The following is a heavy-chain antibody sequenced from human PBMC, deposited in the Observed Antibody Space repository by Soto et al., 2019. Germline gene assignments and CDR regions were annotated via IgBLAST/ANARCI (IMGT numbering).Heavy chain of an antibody. CDR3: ARSFFRAAQD. D-gene: IGHD6-25*01. CDR1: GFTFSNYW. J-gene: IGHJ4*02. Sequence: EVQLVESGGGLVQPGGSLRLSCAASGFTFSNYWMTWVRQAPGKGLEWVAKIKQDGSDKYYGDSVTGRFTISRDNAKNSLYLQMNSLRAEDTGVYYWARSFFRAAQDWVQGTLVTVSS. V-gene: IGHV3-7*01. CDR2: IKQDGSDK.